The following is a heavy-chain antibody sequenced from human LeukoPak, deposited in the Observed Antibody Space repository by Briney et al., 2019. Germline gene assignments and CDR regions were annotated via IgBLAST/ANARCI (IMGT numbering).Heavy chain of an antibody. J-gene: IGHJ4*02. V-gene: IGHV3-30*03. CDR3: ARDPVSIGSRMNSDY. CDR2: ISYDGSNK. D-gene: IGHD3-10*01. CDR1: GFTFSSYG. Sequence: GGSLRLSCAASGFTFSSYGMHWVRQAPGKGLEWVAVISYDGSNKYYADSVKGRFTISRDNSKNTLYLQMNSLRPEDTALYYCARDPVSIGSRMNSDYWGQGTLVTVSS.